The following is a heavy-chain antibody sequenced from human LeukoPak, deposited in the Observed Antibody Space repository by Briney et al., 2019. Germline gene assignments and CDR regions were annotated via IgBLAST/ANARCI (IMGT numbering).Heavy chain of an antibody. CDR2: ISYDGSNK. CDR3: ARGVAVAGTHYFDY. V-gene: IGHV3-30-3*01. CDR1: GFTFSSYA. D-gene: IGHD6-19*01. Sequence: GRSLRLSCAASGFTFSSYAMHWVRQAPGKGLEWVAVISYDGSNKYYADSVKGRFTISRDNSKNTLYLQMNSLRAEDTAVYYCARGVAVAGTHYFDYWGQGTLVTVSS. J-gene: IGHJ4*02.